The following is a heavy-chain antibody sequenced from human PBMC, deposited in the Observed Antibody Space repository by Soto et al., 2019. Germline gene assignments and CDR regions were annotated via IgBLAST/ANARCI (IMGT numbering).Heavy chain of an antibody. D-gene: IGHD6-13*01. CDR1: GYTFTSYA. Sequence: ASVKVSCKASGYTFTSYAMHWVRQAPGQRLEWMGWINAGNGNTKYSQKFQGRVTITRDTSASTAYMELSSLRSEDTAVYYCARVSRRQQFFDYWGQGTLVTVSS. V-gene: IGHV1-3*01. CDR2: INAGNGNT. J-gene: IGHJ4*02. CDR3: ARVSRRQQFFDY.